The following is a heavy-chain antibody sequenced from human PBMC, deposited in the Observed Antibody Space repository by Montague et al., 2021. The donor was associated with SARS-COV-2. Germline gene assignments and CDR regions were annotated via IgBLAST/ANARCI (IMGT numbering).Heavy chain of an antibody. CDR3: ARGQVTISGVLIFIPAAGHLDG. D-gene: IGHD3-3*01. V-gene: IGHV4-59*02. CDR1: SGSVSSDY. Sequence: SETLSLTCSVSSGSVSSDYWSWIRQPPGKGLEWIGYIYSSGSTTYNPSLKGRVTLSRDTSKNQFSLKLQSVTPADTGVYYCARGQVTISGVLIFIPAAGHLDGWGQGTSVTVSS. J-gene: IGHJ3*01. CDR2: IYSSGST.